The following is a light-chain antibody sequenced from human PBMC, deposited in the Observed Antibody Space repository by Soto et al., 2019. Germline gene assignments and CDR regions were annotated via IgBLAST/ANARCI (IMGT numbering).Light chain of an antibody. V-gene: IGKV3-15*01. CDR3: QQNNNWWT. CDR1: QSVSSN. J-gene: IGKJ1*01. Sequence: EIVMTQSPATLSVSPGERATLSRRASQSVSSNLAWYQQKPGQAPRLLIYGASTRATGIPARFSGSGSGTEFTLTISSLQSEDVAVYYCQQNNNWWTFGQGTKVEIK. CDR2: GAS.